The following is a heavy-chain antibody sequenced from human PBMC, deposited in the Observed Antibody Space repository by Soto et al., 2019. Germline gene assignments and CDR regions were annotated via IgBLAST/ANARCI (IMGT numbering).Heavy chain of an antibody. CDR3: ARVGEGWLETRKFFPH. J-gene: IGHJ1*01. Sequence: QVQLVQSGAEVKKPGASVKVSCQASGYSFTTYDIIWLRQAPGQGLEWMGWISVYNGNTHYAQKIEGRVTMTTDTSTSTAYMELRSLRSDDTAVYSCARVGEGWLETRKFFPHWGQGTLVTVSS. V-gene: IGHV1-18*01. CDR1: GYSFTTYD. CDR2: ISVYNGNT. D-gene: IGHD3-10*01.